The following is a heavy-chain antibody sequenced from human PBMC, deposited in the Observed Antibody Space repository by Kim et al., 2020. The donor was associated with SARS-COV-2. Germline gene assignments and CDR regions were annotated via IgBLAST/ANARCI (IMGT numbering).Heavy chain of an antibody. CDR3: ARDMSGYNRRDDY. V-gene: IGHV1-2*02. D-gene: IGHD5-12*01. J-gene: IGHJ4*02. Sequence: YAQKFKVRVTMTSDTSISTADMELSRLRSDDTAVYYCARDMSGYNRRDDYWGQGTLVTVSS.